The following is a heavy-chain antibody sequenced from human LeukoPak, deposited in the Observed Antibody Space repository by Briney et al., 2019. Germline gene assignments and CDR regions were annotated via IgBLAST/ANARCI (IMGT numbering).Heavy chain of an antibody. CDR2: ISYDGSNK. CDR3: ARTVGYRSGGSCYSWFDP. Sequence: GGSLRLSCAASGFTFSSYAMHWVRQAPGKGLEWVAVISYDGSNKYYADSVKGRFTISRDNSKNTLYLQMNSLRAEDTAVYYCARTVGYRSGGSCYSWFDPWGQGTLVTVSS. CDR1: GFTFSSYA. D-gene: IGHD2-15*01. J-gene: IGHJ5*02. V-gene: IGHV3-30-3*01.